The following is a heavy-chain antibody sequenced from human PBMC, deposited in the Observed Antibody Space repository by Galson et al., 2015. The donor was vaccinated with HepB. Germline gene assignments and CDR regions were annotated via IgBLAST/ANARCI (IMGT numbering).Heavy chain of an antibody. CDR1: GFPFSYYA. CDR3: AKVFPERTDGWYRQALYYFDS. CDR2: ITPSGDNT. V-gene: IGHV3-23*01. Sequence: SLGLSCAASGFPFSYYAMTWVRQAPGKGLEWVSAITPSGDNTYSADSLKGRFSISRDNSKNTVFLQMNSLRADDTAIYFCAKVFPERTDGWYRQALYYFDSWGHGTWVTFSS. J-gene: IGHJ4*01. D-gene: IGHD6-19*01.